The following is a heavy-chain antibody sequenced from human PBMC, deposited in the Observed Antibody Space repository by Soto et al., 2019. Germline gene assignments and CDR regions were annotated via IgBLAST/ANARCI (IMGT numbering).Heavy chain of an antibody. Sequence: QVQLVQSGAEVKKPGASVKVSCKASGYTFSNYGISWVRQGPGQGLEWMGWISGYNGNTHYEEKVQDRITMTTDTSTRTTYLELMGLRSDETDVYVCERDPGVGFGSRYAFAMDVWGQGTTVTVSS. CDR2: ISGYNGNT. D-gene: IGHD5-18*01. V-gene: IGHV1-18*01. CDR1: GYTFSNYG. CDR3: ERDPGVGFGSRYAFAMDV. J-gene: IGHJ6*02.